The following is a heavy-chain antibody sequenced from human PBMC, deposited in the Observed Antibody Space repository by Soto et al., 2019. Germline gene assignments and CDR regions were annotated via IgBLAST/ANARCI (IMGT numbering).Heavy chain of an antibody. D-gene: IGHD1-7*01. Sequence: PSETLSLTCTVSGGSVSSGSYYWSWIRQPPGKGLEWIGYIYYSGSTNYNPSLKSRVTISVDTSKNQFSLKLSSVTAADTAVYYCARDGLELVSNYYGMDVWGQGTTVTVSS. CDR1: GGSVSSGSYY. CDR3: ARDGLELVSNYYGMDV. V-gene: IGHV4-61*01. CDR2: IYYSGST. J-gene: IGHJ6*02.